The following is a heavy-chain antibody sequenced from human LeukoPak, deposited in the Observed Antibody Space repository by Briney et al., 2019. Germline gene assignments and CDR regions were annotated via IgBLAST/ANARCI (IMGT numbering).Heavy chain of an antibody. D-gene: IGHD3-10*01. Sequence: PSETLSLTCAVYGGSFSGYYWSWIRQPPGKGLEWIGEINHSGSTNYNPSLKSRVTISVDTSKNQFSLKLSSVTAADTAVYYCARRGLYDSGSYRTLDYWGQGTLVTVSS. CDR3: ARRGLYDSGSYRTLDY. CDR1: GGSFSGYY. V-gene: IGHV4-34*01. CDR2: INHSGST. J-gene: IGHJ4*02.